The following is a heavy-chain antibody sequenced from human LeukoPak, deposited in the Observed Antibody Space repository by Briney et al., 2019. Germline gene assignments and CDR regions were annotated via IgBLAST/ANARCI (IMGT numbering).Heavy chain of an antibody. D-gene: IGHD4-17*01. CDR3: ARVPVGGDYGGWFDP. Sequence: SETLSLTCTVSGGSISSYYWSWIRQPPGKGLEWIGYIYYSGSTNYNPSLKSRVTISVDTSKNQFSLKLSSVTAADTAVYYCARVPVGGDYGGWFDPWGQGALVTVSS. CDR2: IYYSGST. CDR1: GGSISSYY. J-gene: IGHJ5*02. V-gene: IGHV4-59*01.